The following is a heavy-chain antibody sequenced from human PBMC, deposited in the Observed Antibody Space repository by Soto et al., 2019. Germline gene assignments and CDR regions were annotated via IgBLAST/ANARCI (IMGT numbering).Heavy chain of an antibody. Sequence: QVQLVQSGAEVKKPGASVKVSCKASGYTFTSYGISWVRQAAGQGLEWMGWISAYNGNTNYAEKLQVRVTMTTDPSTITSYKELRTLRSHDTAVYYCARSLLVGYGLEGESDWGQGTLVTVSS. D-gene: IGHD5-18*01. J-gene: IGHJ4*02. V-gene: IGHV1-18*01. CDR2: ISAYNGNT. CDR1: GYTFTSYG. CDR3: ARSLLVGYGLEGESD.